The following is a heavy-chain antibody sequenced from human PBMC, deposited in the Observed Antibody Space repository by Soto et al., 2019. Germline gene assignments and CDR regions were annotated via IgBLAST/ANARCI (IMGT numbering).Heavy chain of an antibody. J-gene: IGHJ5*02. CDR3: ARDKYSSSWSWFDP. CDR2: ISYDGSNK. V-gene: IGHV3-30-3*01. Sequence: HPGGSLRLSCAASGFTFSSYAMHWVRQAPGKGLEWVAVISYDGSNKYYADSVKGRFTISRDNSKNTLYLQMNSLRAEDTAVYYCARDKYSSSWSWFDPWGQGTLVTVSS. CDR1: GFTFSSYA. D-gene: IGHD6-13*01.